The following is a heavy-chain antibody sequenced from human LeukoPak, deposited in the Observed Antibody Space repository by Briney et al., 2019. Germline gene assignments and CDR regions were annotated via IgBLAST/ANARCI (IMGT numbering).Heavy chain of an antibody. D-gene: IGHD3-10*01. J-gene: IGHJ4*02. Sequence: ASVKVSCKASGYTFTGYYMHWVRQAPGQGLEWMGWINPNSGGTNYAQKFQGRVTMTRDTSISTAYMELSRLRSDDTAVYYCAVTMVRGVIGYFDCWGQGTLVTVSS. CDR3: AVTMVRGVIGYFDC. CDR1: GYTFTGYY. CDR2: INPNSGGT. V-gene: IGHV1-2*02.